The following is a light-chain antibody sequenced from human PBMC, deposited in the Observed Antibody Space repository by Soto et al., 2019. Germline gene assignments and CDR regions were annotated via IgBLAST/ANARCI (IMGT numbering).Light chain of an antibody. CDR3: GTWDSSLSAYV. Sequence: VLTQPPSVSAAPGQKVTISCSGSSSNIGNNYVSWYQQLPGTAPKLLIYENNKRPSGIPDRFSGSKSGTSATLGITGLQTGDEADYYCGTWDSSLSAYVFGTGTKVTV. CDR1: SSNIGNNY. CDR2: ENN. J-gene: IGLJ1*01. V-gene: IGLV1-51*02.